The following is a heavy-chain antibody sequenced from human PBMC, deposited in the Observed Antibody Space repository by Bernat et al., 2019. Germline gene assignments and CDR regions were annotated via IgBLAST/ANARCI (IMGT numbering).Heavy chain of an antibody. J-gene: IGHJ4*02. CDR3: ARVPSGYDSSH. CDR1: GFTVSSNY. Sequence: EVQLVESGGGLVQPGGSLRLSCAASGFTVSSNYMSWVRQAPGRGLEWGSVIYSGGNTYYADALKGRFSVSRDNSKNALYLQMTSLRAEETAVYYCARVPSGYDSSHWGQGTLVTVSS. V-gene: IGHV3-66*01. D-gene: IGHD5-12*01. CDR2: IYSGGNT.